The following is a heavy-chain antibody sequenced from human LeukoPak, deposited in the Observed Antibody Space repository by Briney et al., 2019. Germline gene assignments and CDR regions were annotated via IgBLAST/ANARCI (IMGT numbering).Heavy chain of an antibody. CDR2: IFYSAYT. CDR1: GGPVSSSTYY. Sequence: SETLSLTCTVSGGPVSSSTYYWGWIRQPPGKGLEWIGSIFYSAYTYYNPSLKSQVSISVDTSKNQFSLNLSSVTAADTAVYYCARGRLYCTNGVCLGPWFDPWGQGTLVTVSS. V-gene: IGHV4-39*07. CDR3: ARGRLYCTNGVCLGPWFDP. J-gene: IGHJ5*02. D-gene: IGHD2-8*01.